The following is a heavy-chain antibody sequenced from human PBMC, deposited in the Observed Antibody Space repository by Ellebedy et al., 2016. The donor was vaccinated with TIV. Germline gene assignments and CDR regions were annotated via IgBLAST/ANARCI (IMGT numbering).Heavy chain of an antibody. CDR1: AYSISSGHY. V-gene: IGHV4-38-2*02. J-gene: IGHJ4*02. CDR2: IYHSGST. CDR3: AGGEGYYDSCGYSDY. D-gene: IGHD3-22*01. Sequence: SETLSLXXTVSAYSISSGHYWAWIRQPPGKGLEWIGSIYHSGSTYYNPSLKSRVTISVDTSKNQFSLKLSSVTAADTAVYYCAGGEGYYDSCGYSDYWGQGTLVTVSS.